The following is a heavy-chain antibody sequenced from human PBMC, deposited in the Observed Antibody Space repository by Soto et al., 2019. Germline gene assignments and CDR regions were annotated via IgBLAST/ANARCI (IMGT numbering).Heavy chain of an antibody. J-gene: IGHJ4*02. CDR2: ISPMFGAA. CDR1: GGTFNTYA. Sequence: QVQLVQSGAEMKKPGSSVKVSCQSSGGTFNTYAMNWVRQAPGQGPEWMGAISPMFGAANYAPKFQGRVTITAHESTGTSYMELSSLTSEDTALYFCAREVQVHTPAFVYWGQGTLVTVSS. D-gene: IGHD3-10*01. V-gene: IGHV1-69*19. CDR3: AREVQVHTPAFVY.